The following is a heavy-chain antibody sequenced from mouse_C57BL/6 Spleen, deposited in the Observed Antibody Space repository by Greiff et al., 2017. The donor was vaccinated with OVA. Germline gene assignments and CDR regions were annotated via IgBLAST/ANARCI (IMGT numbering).Heavy chain of an antibody. V-gene: IGHV1-52*01. D-gene: IGHD1-1*01. CDR2: IDPSDSET. Sequence: QVQLQQPGAELVRPGSSVKLSCKASGYTFTSYWMHWVKQRPIQGLEWIGNIDPSDSETYYNQNFKDKATLTVDKSSSTAYMQLSSLTSEDSAVSYCERGGYNYGCSSRAMDYWGQGTSVTVSS. CDR1: GYTFTSYW. CDR3: ERGGYNYGCSSRAMDY. J-gene: IGHJ4*01.